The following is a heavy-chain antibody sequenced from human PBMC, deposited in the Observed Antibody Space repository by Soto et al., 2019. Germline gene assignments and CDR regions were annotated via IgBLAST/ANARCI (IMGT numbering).Heavy chain of an antibody. CDR2: INAGNGNT. Sequence: QVQLVQSGAEVKKPGASVKVSCKASGYTFTSYAMHWVRQAPGQRLEWMGWINAGNGNTKYSQKFQGRVTIIRDTSASTAYMELSSLRSEDTAVYYCAREVAVAGIGDYWGQGTLVTVSS. CDR3: AREVAVAGIGDY. V-gene: IGHV1-3*01. D-gene: IGHD6-19*01. J-gene: IGHJ4*02. CDR1: GYTFTSYA.